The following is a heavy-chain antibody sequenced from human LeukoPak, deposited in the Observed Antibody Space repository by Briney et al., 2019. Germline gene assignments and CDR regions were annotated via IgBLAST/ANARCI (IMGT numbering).Heavy chain of an antibody. D-gene: IGHD2-2*01. CDR3: AKAADCSSTSCGFDY. CDR1: GFTFDDYA. CDR2: ISWNSGSI. Sequence: GGSLRLSCAASGFTFDDYAMHWVRQAPGKGLEWVSGISWNSGSIGYADSVKGRFTISRDNAKKSLYLQMNSLRAEDMALYHCAKAADCSSTSCGFDYWGQGTLVTVSS. J-gene: IGHJ4*02. V-gene: IGHV3-9*03.